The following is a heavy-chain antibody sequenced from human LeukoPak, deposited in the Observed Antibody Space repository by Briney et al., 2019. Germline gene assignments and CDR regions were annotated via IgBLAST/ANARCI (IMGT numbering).Heavy chain of an antibody. CDR1: GDSISTSNYF. Sequence: SETLSLTCTVSGDSISTSNYFWGWIRQPPGKGLEWIGSIYYSGSTNYNPSLKSRVTISVDTSKNQFSLKLSSVTAADTAVYYCARGTGKYSYNDYWGQGTLVTVSS. J-gene: IGHJ4*02. CDR3: ARGTGKYSYNDY. D-gene: IGHD5-18*01. V-gene: IGHV4-39*07. CDR2: IYYSGST.